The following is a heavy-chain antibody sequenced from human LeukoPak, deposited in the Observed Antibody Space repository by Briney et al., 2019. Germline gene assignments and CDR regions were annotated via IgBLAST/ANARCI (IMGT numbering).Heavy chain of an antibody. CDR3: AHRHGSGWYVGYNWFDP. Sequence: QSGPTLVKPTQTLTLTCTFSGFSLSTSGVGMGWIRQPPGKALEWLALIYWDDDKRYSPSLKSRLTITKDTYKNQVVLTMTNMDPVDTATYYCAHRHGSGWYVGYNWFDPWGQGALVTVSS. D-gene: IGHD6-19*01. CDR1: GFSLSTSGVG. CDR2: IYWDDDK. V-gene: IGHV2-5*02. J-gene: IGHJ5*02.